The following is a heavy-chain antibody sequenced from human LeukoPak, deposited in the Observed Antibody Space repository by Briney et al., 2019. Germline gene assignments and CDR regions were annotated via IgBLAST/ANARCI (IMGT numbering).Heavy chain of an antibody. V-gene: IGHV4-59*08. D-gene: IGHD3-22*01. Sequence: SETLSLTCTVSGGSISSYYWSWIRQPPRQGLGWIGYIYYSGSTNYNPSLKSRVTISLDTSKNQFSLKLSSVTAADTAVYYCARHSSGYLSYFDYWGQGTLVTVSS. CDR3: ARHSSGYLSYFDY. CDR2: IYYSGST. CDR1: GGSISSYY. J-gene: IGHJ4*02.